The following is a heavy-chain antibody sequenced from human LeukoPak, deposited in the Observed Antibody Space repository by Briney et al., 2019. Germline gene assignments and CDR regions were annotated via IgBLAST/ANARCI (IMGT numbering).Heavy chain of an antibody. J-gene: IGHJ5*02. CDR3: ARGPVSGFFDP. CDR1: GFTFSSYA. V-gene: IGHV3-30-3*01. CDR2: ISYDGSNK. Sequence: GGSLRLSCAASGFTFSSYAMHWVRQAPGKGLEWVAVISYDGSNKYYADSVKGRFTISRDNSKSTLYLQMNSLRAEDTAVYYCARGPVSGFFDPWGQGTLVTVSS. D-gene: IGHD6-19*01.